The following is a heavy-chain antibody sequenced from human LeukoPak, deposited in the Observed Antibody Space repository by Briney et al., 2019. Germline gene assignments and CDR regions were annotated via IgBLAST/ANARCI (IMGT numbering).Heavy chain of an antibody. D-gene: IGHD1-26*01. CDR2: IPWDGSNK. CDR1: GFTFSRYA. V-gene: IGHV3-30*01. CDR3: AVGWELLGLPSGYFQH. Sequence: GGSLRLSCAASGFTFSRYAMHWVRQAPGKGLEWVAVIPWDGSNKYYADSVKGRFTISRDNSKDTLYLQMNSLRAEDTAVYYYAVGWELLGLPSGYFQHWGQGTLVTVSS. J-gene: IGHJ1*01.